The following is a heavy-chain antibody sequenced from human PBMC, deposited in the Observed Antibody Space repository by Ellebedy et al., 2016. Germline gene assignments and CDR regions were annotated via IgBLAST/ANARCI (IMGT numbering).Heavy chain of an antibody. CDR1: GFAFRNFF. Sequence: GGSLRLXCVASGFAFRNFFMSWVRQAPGKRLEWVSTISGGGDATYFADSVKGRFTISRDNSRNILYLHMNSLRVDDTAKYYCREGHYSDVWGQGTLVTVSS. CDR2: ISGGGDAT. CDR3: REGHYSDV. D-gene: IGHD2-15*01. V-gene: IGHV3-23*01. J-gene: IGHJ1*01.